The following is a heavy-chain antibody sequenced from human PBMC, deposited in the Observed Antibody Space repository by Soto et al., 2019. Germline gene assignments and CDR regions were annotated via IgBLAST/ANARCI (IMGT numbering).Heavy chain of an antibody. J-gene: IGHJ6*02. CDR1: GGSISSGGYY. CDR2: IYYSGST. D-gene: IGHD3-10*01. V-gene: IGHV4-31*03. Sequence: SETLSLTCTVSGGSISSGGYYWSWIRQHPGKGLEWIGYIYYSGSTYYNPSLKSRVTISVDTSKNQFSLKLSSVTAADTAVYYCARDSGVNYYGSGSYYSGSGGMDVWGQGTTVTVSS. CDR3: ARDSGVNYYGSGSYYSGSGGMDV.